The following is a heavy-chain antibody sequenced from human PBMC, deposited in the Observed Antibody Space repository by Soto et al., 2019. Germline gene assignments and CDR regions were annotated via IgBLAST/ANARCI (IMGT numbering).Heavy chain of an antibody. CDR3: ARGPEVYDFWSGYPTDY. J-gene: IGHJ4*02. Sequence: GASVKVSCKASVYTFTSYGISWVRQAPGQGLEWMGWISAYNGNTNYAQKLQGRVTMTTDTSTSTAYMELRSLRSDDTAVYYCARGPEVYDFWSGYPTDYWGQGTLVTVSS. V-gene: IGHV1-18*01. CDR1: VYTFTSYG. CDR2: ISAYNGNT. D-gene: IGHD3-3*01.